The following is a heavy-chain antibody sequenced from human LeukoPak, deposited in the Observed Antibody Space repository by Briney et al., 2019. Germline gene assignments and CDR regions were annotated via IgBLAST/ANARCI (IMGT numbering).Heavy chain of an antibody. CDR1: GGSISSSSYY. CDR2: IYYSGST. V-gene: IGHV4-39*01. J-gene: IGHJ3*02. D-gene: IGHD3-3*01. Sequence: SETLSLTCTVSGGSISSSSYYWGWIRQPPGKGLEWIGSIYYSGSTYYNPSLKSRVTISVDTSKNQFSLKLSSVTAADTAVYYSVTMYYDFWSGYYIPAFDIWGQGTMVTVSS. CDR3: VTMYYDFWSGYYIPAFDI.